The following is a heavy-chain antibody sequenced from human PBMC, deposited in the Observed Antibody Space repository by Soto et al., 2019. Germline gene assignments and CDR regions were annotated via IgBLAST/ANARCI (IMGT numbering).Heavy chain of an antibody. CDR1: GFTFSSYW. D-gene: IGHD2-2*01. CDR2: IKQDGSEK. Sequence: EVQLVESGGDLVQPGESLKLSCAASGFTFSSYWMSWVRQVPGKGLEWVANIKQDGSEKSYEDSVKGGFTISRDNAKKSMYRQVKSLSAENTGVYYCARDGSYSSCEHYYGMDVWGQGTTVTVSS. CDR3: ARDGSYSSCEHYYGMDV. V-gene: IGHV3-7*01. J-gene: IGHJ6*02.